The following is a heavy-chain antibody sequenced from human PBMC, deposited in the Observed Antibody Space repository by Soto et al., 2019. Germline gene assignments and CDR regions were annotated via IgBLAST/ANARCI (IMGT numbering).Heavy chain of an antibody. J-gene: IGHJ6*02. CDR1: GYTFTSYG. D-gene: IGHD2-2*02. CDR2: MNPNSGNT. CDR3: ARRGGYCSSTSCYTGMDYYYYGMDV. V-gene: IGHV1-8*02. Sequence: ASVKVSCKASGYTFTSYGISWVRQAPGQGLEWMGWMNPNSGNTGYAQKFQGRVTMTRNTSISTAYMELSSLRSEDTAVYYCARRGGYCSSTSCYTGMDYYYYGMDVWGQGTTVTVSS.